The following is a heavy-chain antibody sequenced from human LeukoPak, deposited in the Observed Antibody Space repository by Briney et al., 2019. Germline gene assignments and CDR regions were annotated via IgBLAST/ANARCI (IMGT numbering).Heavy chain of an antibody. D-gene: IGHD1-14*01. CDR1: GYTFTSYY. Sequence: ASVKVSCKASGYTFTSYYMHWVRQAPGQGLEWMGIINPSGGSTSYAQKFQGRVTMTRDMSTSTVYMELSSLRSEDTAVYYCARELIPGRFAFDIWGQGTMVTVSS. CDR2: INPSGGST. J-gene: IGHJ3*02. CDR3: ARELIPGRFAFDI. V-gene: IGHV1-46*01.